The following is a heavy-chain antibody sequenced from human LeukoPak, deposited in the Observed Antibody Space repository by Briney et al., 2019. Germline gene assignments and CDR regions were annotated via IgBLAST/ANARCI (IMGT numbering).Heavy chain of an antibody. D-gene: IGHD3-9*01. CDR3: TTKVLRYFDWLPPDDY. V-gene: IGHV3-15*01. J-gene: IGHJ4*02. CDR1: GCTFSNAW. CDR2: IKSKTDGGTT. Sequence: GGTLRLSCAASGCTFSNAWMSWVRQAPGKGLEWVGRIKSKTDGGTTDYAAPVKGRFTISRDDSKNTLYLQMNSLKTEDTAVYYCTTKVLRYFDWLPPDDYWGQGTLVTVSS.